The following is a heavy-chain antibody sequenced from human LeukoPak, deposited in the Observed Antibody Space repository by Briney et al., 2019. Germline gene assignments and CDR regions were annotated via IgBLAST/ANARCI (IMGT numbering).Heavy chain of an antibody. J-gene: IGHJ4*02. CDR2: ISYDGSNK. Sequence: GGSLRLSCAASGFTFSNHGMHWVRQAPGKGLEWVAVISYDGSNKYYADSVKGRFTISRDNSKNTLYLQMNSLRAEDTAVYYCAKDHISGYDPSLDYWGQGTLVTVSS. V-gene: IGHV3-30*18. CDR3: AKDHISGYDPSLDY. D-gene: IGHD5-12*01. CDR1: GFTFSNHG.